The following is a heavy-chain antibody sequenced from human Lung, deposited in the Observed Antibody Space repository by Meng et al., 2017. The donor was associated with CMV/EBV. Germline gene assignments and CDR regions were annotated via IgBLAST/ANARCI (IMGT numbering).Heavy chain of an antibody. CDR3: ARAHYDYVWGSSLYYFDY. CDR1: GLTFSSYS. Sequence: GESLKISCAASGLTFSSYSMNWVRQAPGKGLEWVSYISSSSTIYYADSVKGRFTISRDNAKNSLYLQMNSLRAEDTAVYYCARAHYDYVWGSSLYYFDYWGQGTLVTVSS. V-gene: IGHV3-48*04. J-gene: IGHJ4*02. CDR2: ISSSSTI. D-gene: IGHD3-16*01.